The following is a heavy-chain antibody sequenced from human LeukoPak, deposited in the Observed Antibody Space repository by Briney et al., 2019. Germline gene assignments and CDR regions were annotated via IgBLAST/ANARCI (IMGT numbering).Heavy chain of an antibody. J-gene: IGHJ6*02. CDR2: ISAYNGNT. D-gene: IGHD6-6*01. V-gene: IGHV1-18*01. CDR3: AREGSSSYYYYGMDV. Sequence: GASVKVSCKASGYTFTSYGISWVRQAPGQGLEWMGWISAYNGNTNYAQKLQGRVTMTTDTSTSTAYMELRSLRPDDTAVYYCAREGSSSYYYYGMDVWGQGTTVTVSS. CDR1: GYTFTSYG.